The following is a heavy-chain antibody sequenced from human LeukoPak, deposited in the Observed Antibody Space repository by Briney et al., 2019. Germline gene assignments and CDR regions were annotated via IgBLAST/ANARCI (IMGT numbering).Heavy chain of an antibody. V-gene: IGHV3-7*01. J-gene: IGHJ4*02. D-gene: IGHD6-13*01. CDR2: INQDGRQK. CDR1: GFTFNEYW. Sequence: GGSLRLSCVASGFTFNEYWMNLVRQVPGKGLEWVASINQDGRQKYHVASVKGRFTISRDNAENSLYLQMNSLGVEDTALYYCGYGRTWYFDYGGQGTLVTVSS. CDR3: GYGRTWYFDY.